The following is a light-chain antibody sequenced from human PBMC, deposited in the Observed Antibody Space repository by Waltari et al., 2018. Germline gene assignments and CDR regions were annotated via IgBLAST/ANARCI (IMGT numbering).Light chain of an antibody. V-gene: IGLV1-44*01. J-gene: IGLJ3*02. Sequence: QSVLTQAPPASGPPGQRVNISCSGRRSNIGNKPVNWYQQVPGTAPKLLIFYNNERPSGVPDRLSGSKSGTSASLAISGLQSEDEADYYCASWDDGLNGWVFGGGTRLTVL. CDR1: RSNIGNKP. CDR2: YNN. CDR3: ASWDDGLNGWV.